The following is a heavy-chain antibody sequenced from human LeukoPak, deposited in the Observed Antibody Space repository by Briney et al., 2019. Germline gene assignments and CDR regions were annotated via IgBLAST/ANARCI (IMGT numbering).Heavy chain of an antibody. J-gene: IGHJ4*02. CDR1: GFTFDDYA. Sequence: GRSLRLSCAASGFTFDDYAMHWVRQAPGKGLEWVSGISWNDGAIGYADSVWGRFTISRDNAKNSLYLQMNSLRAEDTAFYYCAKSALWSGDLSNGYYFDYWGQGTLVTVSS. V-gene: IGHV3-9*01. D-gene: IGHD3-10*01. CDR3: AKSALWSGDLSNGYYFDY. CDR2: ISWNDGAI.